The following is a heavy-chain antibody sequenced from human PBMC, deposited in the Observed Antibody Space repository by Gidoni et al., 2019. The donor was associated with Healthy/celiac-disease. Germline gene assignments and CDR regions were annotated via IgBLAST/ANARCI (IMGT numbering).Heavy chain of an antibody. CDR3: ARDRGVVAAYYFDY. CDR2: IIPILGIA. V-gene: IGHV1-69*04. CDR1: GGTLRSYA. Sequence: VQLVQSGAAVKKPGPSVKVSCKAAGGTLRSYAISWVRQAPGHGLEWMGGIIPILGIANYAQKFQGRVTITADKYTSTAYMELSSLRSEDTAVYYCARDRGVVAAYYFDYWGQGTLVTVSS. J-gene: IGHJ4*02. D-gene: IGHD2-15*01.